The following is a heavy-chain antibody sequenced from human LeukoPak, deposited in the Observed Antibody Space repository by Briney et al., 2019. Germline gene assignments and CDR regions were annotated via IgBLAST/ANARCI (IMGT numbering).Heavy chain of an antibody. CDR3: ARMSGSHLDY. Sequence: GGSLRLSCAASGFTFSSYAMSWVRQAPGKGLEWVAVIWYDGSKKYYADSVKGRFTISRDNFKNTLYLQMNSLRAEETAVYYCARMSGSHLDYWGQGALVTVSS. CDR2: IWYDGSKK. J-gene: IGHJ4*02. V-gene: IGHV3-33*08. CDR1: GFTFSSYA. D-gene: IGHD1-26*01.